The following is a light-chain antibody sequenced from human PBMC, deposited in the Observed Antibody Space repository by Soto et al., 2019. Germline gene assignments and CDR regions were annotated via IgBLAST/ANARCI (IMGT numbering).Light chain of an antibody. CDR1: SFNIGAGYD. V-gene: IGLV1-40*01. CDR2: GNN. CDR3: QSYDSSLSGSV. Sequence: QSVLTQPPSVSGAPGQRVTISCTGSSFNIGAGYDVHWYQQLPGTAPKLLIYGNNNRPSGGPDRFSGSKSDASASLAITGLQADDEADYYCQSYDSSLSGSVFGGGTKLTVL. J-gene: IGLJ3*02.